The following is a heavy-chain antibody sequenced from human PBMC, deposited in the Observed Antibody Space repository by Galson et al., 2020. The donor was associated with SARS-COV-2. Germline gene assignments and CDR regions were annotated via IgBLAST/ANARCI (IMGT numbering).Heavy chain of an antibody. J-gene: IGHJ6*03. CDR3: ARGAEERRIIVVDPDYYSYMDV. CDR2: INHRGST. V-gene: IGHV4-34*01. D-gene: IGHD2-15*01. Sequence: SQTLSLTCAVYGGSFRNYYWTWIRQSPEKGLEWLGEINHRGSTNYNPSLKSRVAMSVDASKNQFSLSLSSVTAADTAVYYCARGAEERRIIVVDPDYYSYMDVWGSGTTVTVSS. CDR1: GGSFRNYY.